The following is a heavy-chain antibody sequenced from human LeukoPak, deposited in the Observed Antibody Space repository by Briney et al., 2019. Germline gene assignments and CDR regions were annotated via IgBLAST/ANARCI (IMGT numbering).Heavy chain of an antibody. V-gene: IGHV3-21*01. D-gene: IGHD3-16*01. CDR3: ARERSLRYYFDY. J-gene: IGHJ4*02. CDR1: GFTFSTYW. Sequence: GGSLRLSCATSGFTFSTYWMNWVRQAPGKGLEWVSSISSSTDYYADSVKGRFTISRDNTKNSLYLQMNSLRAEDTAVYYCARERSLRYYFDYWGQGTLVTVSS. CDR2: ISSSTDY.